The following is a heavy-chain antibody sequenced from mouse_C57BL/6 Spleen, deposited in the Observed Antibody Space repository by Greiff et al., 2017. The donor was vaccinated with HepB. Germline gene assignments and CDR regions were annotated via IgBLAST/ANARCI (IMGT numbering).Heavy chain of an antibody. J-gene: IGHJ1*03. CDR1: GYTFTSYW. Sequence: QVQLQQPGAELVKPGASVKVSCKASGYTFTSYWMHWVKRRPGQGLEWIGRIHPSDSDTNYNQKFKGKATLTVDKSSSTAYMQLSSLTSEDSAVYYCSTPITTVVATRLFDVWGTGTTVTVSS. CDR2: IHPSDSDT. V-gene: IGHV1-74*01. CDR3: STPITTVVATRLFDV. D-gene: IGHD1-1*01.